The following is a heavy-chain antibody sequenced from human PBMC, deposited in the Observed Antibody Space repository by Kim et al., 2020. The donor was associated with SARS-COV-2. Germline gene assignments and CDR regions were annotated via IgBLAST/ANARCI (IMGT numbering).Heavy chain of an antibody. D-gene: IGHD2-21*01. CDR3: AIHFRGTSIRFLGLFLFDY. CDR1: GGSISSSGYY. Sequence: SETLSLTCAVSGGSISSSGYYWGWNRQPPGQGLEWIGSVYYTAATYYNPSLKSRVTISVDTFNNQFSLKLSSVTAADTAVYYCAIHFRGTSIRFLGLFLFDYWGQGPRVSVSS. V-gene: IGHV4-39*01. J-gene: IGHJ4*02. CDR2: VYYTAAT.